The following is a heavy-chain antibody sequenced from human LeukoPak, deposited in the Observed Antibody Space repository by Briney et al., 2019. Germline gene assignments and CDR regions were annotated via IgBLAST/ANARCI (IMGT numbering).Heavy chain of an antibody. CDR3: ARLPYSTNGTECFQH. CDR1: GFTFCSYA. CDR2: LSYDGSIK. Sequence: PGRSLRVSCAASGFTFCSYAMNWVRQAPGKGLEWVAVLSYDGSIKYYADSVKGRFTISRDNSKNTLYLQMNSLRAEDTAVYYCARLPYSTNGTECFQHWAQGTLVTVSS. J-gene: IGHJ1*01. D-gene: IGHD6-13*01. V-gene: IGHV3-30-3*01.